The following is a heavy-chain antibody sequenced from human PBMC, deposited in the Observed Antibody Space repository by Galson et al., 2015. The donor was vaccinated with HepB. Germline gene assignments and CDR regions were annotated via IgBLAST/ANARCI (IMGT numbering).Heavy chain of an antibody. CDR3: AREVVGITIFGVVRDAFDI. D-gene: IGHD3-3*01. V-gene: IGHV4-34*01. Sequence: LSLTCAVYGGSFSGYYWSWIRQPPGKGLEWIGEINHSGSTNYNPSLKSRVTISVDTSKNQFSLKLSSVTAADTAVYYCAREVVGITIFGVVRDAFDIWGQGTMVTVSS. CDR1: GGSFSGYY. J-gene: IGHJ3*02. CDR2: INHSGST.